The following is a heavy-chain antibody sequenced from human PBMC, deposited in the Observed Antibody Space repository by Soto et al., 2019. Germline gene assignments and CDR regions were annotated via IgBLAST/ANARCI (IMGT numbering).Heavy chain of an antibody. Sequence: SETLSLTCTVSGGSISSYYWSWIRQPPGKGLEWIGYIYYSGSTNYNPSLKSRVTISVDTSKNQFSLKLSSVTAADTAVYYCAREFEYSSSSYWFDPWGQGTLVTVSS. CDR1: GGSISSYY. CDR2: IYYSGST. J-gene: IGHJ5*02. CDR3: AREFEYSSSSYWFDP. V-gene: IGHV4-59*01. D-gene: IGHD6-6*01.